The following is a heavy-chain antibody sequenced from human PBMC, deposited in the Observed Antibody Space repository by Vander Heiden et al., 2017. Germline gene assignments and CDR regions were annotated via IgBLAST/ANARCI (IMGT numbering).Heavy chain of an antibody. CDR2: IRDKHYRGTSEYA. Sequence: GDYATSWFRQAPGKGLEWVGFIRDKHYRGTSEYAEYAASVKGRITMSRDDSNSIAYLQVNSLKTEDPAVYYCTRGRTVVGAKYYFDYWGQGTLVTVSS. V-gene: IGHV3-49*03. CDR3: TRGRTVVGAKYYFDY. CDR1: GDYA. D-gene: IGHD1-26*01. J-gene: IGHJ4*02.